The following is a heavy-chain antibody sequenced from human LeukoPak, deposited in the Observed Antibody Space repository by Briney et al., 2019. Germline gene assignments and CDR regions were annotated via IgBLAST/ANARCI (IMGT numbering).Heavy chain of an antibody. CDR1: GGSFSGYY. J-gene: IGHJ4*02. Sequence: SETLSLTCAVYGGSFSGYYWSWIRQPPGKGLEWIGEINHSGSTNYNPSLKSRVTISVDTSKNQFSLKLSSVTAADTAVYYCARGSGAAAGNHYYFDYCGQGTLVTVSS. V-gene: IGHV4-34*01. CDR3: ARGSGAAAGNHYYFDY. CDR2: INHSGST. D-gene: IGHD6-13*01.